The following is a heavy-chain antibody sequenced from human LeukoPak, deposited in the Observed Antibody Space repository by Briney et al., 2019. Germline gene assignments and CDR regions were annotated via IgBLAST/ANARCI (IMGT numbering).Heavy chain of an antibody. CDR1: GGTFSSFA. J-gene: IGHJ3*02. CDR3: ARDLIVGGNHDAFDI. V-gene: IGHV1-69*04. Sequence: SVKVSCKASGGTFSSFAISCVRQAPGQGLEWMGRIIPILGIANYAQKFQGRVTITADKSTSTAYMELSSLRSEDTAVYYCARDLIVGGNHDAFDIWGQGTMVTVSS. D-gene: IGHD1-26*01. CDR2: IIPILGIA.